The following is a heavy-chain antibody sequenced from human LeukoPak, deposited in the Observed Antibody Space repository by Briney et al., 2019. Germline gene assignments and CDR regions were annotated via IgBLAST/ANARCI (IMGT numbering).Heavy chain of an antibody. V-gene: IGHV4-34*01. CDR2: INHSGST. CDR3: ARGRVYYGSGSYYPPDY. J-gene: IGHJ4*02. CDR1: GGSFSGYY. D-gene: IGHD3-10*01. Sequence: SETLSLTCAVYGGSFSGYYWSWIRQPPGKGLEWIGEINHSGSTNYNPSLKSRVTISVDTSKNQFSLKLSSVTAADTAVYYCARGRVYYGSGSYYPPDYWGQGTLVTVSS.